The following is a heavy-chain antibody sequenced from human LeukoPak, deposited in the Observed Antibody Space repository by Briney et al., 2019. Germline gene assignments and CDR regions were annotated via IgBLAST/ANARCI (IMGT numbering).Heavy chain of an antibody. CDR3: AKGDYYYYMDV. J-gene: IGHJ6*03. CDR2: ISGDGGST. Sequence: GGSLRLSCAASGFTFDGYAMHWVRQAPGKGLEWVSLISGDGGSTYYADSAKGRFTISRDNSKNSLYLQMNSLRIEDTALYYCAKGDYYYYMDVWGKGTTVTVSS. CDR1: GFTFDGYA. V-gene: IGHV3-43*02.